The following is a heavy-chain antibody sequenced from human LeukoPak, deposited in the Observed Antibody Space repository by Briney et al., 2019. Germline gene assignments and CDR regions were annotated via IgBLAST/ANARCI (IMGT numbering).Heavy chain of an antibody. V-gene: IGHV4-59*01. Sequence: PSETLSLTCTVSGCSITSYYWSWIRQPPGKGLEWIGYIYNSGSTNYNPSLKSRVTISVATSKNQFSLKLSSVTAADTAVYYCARLYSSSLGRVFDYWGQGTLVTVSS. D-gene: IGHD4-11*01. J-gene: IGHJ4*02. CDR1: GCSITSYY. CDR3: ARLYSSSLGRVFDY. CDR2: IYNSGST.